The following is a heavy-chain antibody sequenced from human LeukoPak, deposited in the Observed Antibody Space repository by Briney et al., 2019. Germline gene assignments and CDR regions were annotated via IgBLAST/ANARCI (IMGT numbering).Heavy chain of an antibody. Sequence: GGSLRLSCAVSGFTFSGYSMSWVRQAPGKGLEWVANMNEYGSEIFYVDSVKGRFTISRDNAKNSLYLQMNSLRAEDTAVYYCARPRGCGSTRCNNFDYWGQGTLVTVSS. J-gene: IGHJ4*02. D-gene: IGHD2-2*01. CDR3: ARPRGCGSTRCNNFDY. CDR1: GFTFSGYS. V-gene: IGHV3-7*01. CDR2: MNEYGSEI.